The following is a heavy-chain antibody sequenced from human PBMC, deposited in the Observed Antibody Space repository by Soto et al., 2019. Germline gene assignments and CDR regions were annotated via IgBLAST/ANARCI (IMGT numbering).Heavy chain of an antibody. Sequence: ASVKVSCKASGYTFMGYYIHWVRQAPGQGLEWMGRINPRSGDTTYAQKFQGRLTMTRDTSISTAYMELSSLRSDDTAAYYCGRDGVGATPLGWFDPWGQGSLVTVSS. CDR1: GYTFMGYY. CDR3: GRDGVGATPLGWFDP. D-gene: IGHD1-26*01. J-gene: IGHJ5*02. V-gene: IGHV1-2*06. CDR2: INPRSGDT.